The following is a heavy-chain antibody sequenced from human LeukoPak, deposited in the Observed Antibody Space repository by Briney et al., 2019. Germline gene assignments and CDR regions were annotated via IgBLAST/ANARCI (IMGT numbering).Heavy chain of an antibody. CDR1: GFTFSSYS. V-gene: IGHV3-23*01. J-gene: IGHJ4*02. CDR2: ISGSGGST. D-gene: IGHD3-10*01. Sequence: GGSLRLSCAASGFTFSSYSMNWVRQAPGKGLEWVSAISGSGGSTYYADSVKGRFTISRDNSKNTLYLQMNSLRAEDTAVYYCAKGAGSGSYFDYWGQGTLVTVSS. CDR3: AKGAGSGSYFDY.